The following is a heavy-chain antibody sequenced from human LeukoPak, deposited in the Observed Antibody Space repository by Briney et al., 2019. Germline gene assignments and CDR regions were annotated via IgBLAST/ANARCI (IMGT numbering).Heavy chain of an antibody. J-gene: IGHJ5*02. D-gene: IGHD1-14*01. CDR3: ARESVFMLLGEITADNCFDP. Sequence: GGSLRLSCSGAGFTFRDSAFHWVRQAPGKGLEWVAVISDDGSKRFYADSVKGRFTISRDNSRDTLYLHMQTLRPEDSAVYYWARESVFMLLGEITADNCFDPWGQETPVTVSS. CDR1: GFTFRDSA. CDR2: ISDDGSKR. V-gene: IGHV3-30*04.